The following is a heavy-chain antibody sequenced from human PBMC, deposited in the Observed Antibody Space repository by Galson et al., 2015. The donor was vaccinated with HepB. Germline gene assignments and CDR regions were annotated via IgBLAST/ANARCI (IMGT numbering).Heavy chain of an antibody. CDR2: CYYQGCT. J-gene: IGHJ5*02. D-gene: IGHD5-12*01. V-gene: IGHV4-59*11. CDR3: GRAVGGSGCDGVVHKNWFDP. Sequence: LSLTCPVRGLSIGRHYWRWIRHPPATGLGGGGYCYYQGCTNYNPSLKSRVTISVDTTKNQFSLMLSSVTAAGPAVYSCGRAVGGSGCDGVVHKNWFDPWGQGTLVTVSS. CDR1: GLSIGRHY.